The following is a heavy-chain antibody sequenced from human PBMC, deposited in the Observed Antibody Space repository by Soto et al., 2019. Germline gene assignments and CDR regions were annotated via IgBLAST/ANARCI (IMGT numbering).Heavy chain of an antibody. CDR3: ASGVLRFFQWFDP. CDR2: VYYSGST. Sequence: QVQLQESGPGLVKPSETLSLTCTVSGASVNSENYYGSWIRQPPGKGLEWIGYVYYSGSTNYNPFLNCRATISLDTYNNQLFRKMTSTTSAATAFYFCASGVLRFFQWFDPGGQGTLVTV. V-gene: IGHV4-61*01. CDR1: GASVNSENYY. D-gene: IGHD3-3*01. J-gene: IGHJ5*02.